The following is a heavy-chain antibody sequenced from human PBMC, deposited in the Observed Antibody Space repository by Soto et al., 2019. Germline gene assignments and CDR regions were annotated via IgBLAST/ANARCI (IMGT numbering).Heavy chain of an antibody. J-gene: IGHJ6*02. V-gene: IGHV3-43*01. CDR1: GFTFDDYT. D-gene: IGHD1-1*01. CDR2: ISWDGGST. Sequence: GGSLRLSCAASGFTFDDYTMHWVRQAPGKGLEWVSLISWDGGSTYYADSVKGRFTISRDNSKNSLYLQMNSLRTEDTALYYCAKQQLERRDYYYYGMDVWGQGTTVTSP. CDR3: AKQQLERRDYYYYGMDV.